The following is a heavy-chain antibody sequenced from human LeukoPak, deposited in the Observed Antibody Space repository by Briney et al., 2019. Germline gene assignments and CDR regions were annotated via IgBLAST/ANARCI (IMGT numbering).Heavy chain of an antibody. CDR2: ISAYNGNT. CDR3: ARDTNVYCSGGSCYSSYYFDY. J-gene: IGHJ4*02. V-gene: IGHV1-18*01. D-gene: IGHD2-15*01. Sequence: ASVKVSCKASGYTFTSYGISWVRQAPGQGLEWMGWISAYNGNTNYAQKLQGRVTMTTDTSTSTAYMELRSLRSDDTAVYYCARDTNVYCSGGSCYSSYYFDYWGQGTLVTVSS. CDR1: GYTFTSYG.